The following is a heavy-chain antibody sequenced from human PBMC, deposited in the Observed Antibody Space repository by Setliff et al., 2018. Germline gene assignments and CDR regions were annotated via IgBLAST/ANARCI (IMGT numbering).Heavy chain of an antibody. V-gene: IGHV4-34*12. CDR1: GGSFSGYY. CDR3: ARVRITPYCMDV. J-gene: IGHJ6*03. Sequence: SETLSLTCAVYGGSFSGYYWSWIRQPPGKRLEWIGEIIHSGSTNYNPSLKSRVTMSLDKSKNQFSLKLYSVTAADTAVYFCARVRITPYCMDVWGKGTTVTAP. D-gene: IGHD3-10*01. CDR2: IIHSGST.